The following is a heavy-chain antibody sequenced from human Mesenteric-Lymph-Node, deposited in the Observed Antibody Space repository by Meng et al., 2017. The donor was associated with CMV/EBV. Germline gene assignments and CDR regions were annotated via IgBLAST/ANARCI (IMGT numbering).Heavy chain of an antibody. CDR3: ARDQIVVVPAAIIYYGMDV. Sequence: TVSSNYMSWGRQAPGKGLEWVSVIYSGGSTYYADSVKGRFTISRDNSKNTLYLQMNSLRAEDTAVYYCARDQIVVVPAAIIYYGMDVWGQGTTVTVSS. CDR1: TVSSNY. J-gene: IGHJ6*02. CDR2: IYSGGST. D-gene: IGHD2-2*02. V-gene: IGHV3-53*05.